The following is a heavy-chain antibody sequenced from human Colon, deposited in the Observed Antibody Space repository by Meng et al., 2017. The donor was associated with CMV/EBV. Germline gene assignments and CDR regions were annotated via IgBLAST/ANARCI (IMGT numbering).Heavy chain of an antibody. D-gene: IGHD3-10*01. CDR2: IYNTGNT. Sequence: SETLSLTCTVFGASISGGDVYWNWLRQSPGKGLEWIGYIYNTGNTFYTPSLKSRVVISLDTSTNQFSLELASATAADTAMYYCARDASAGFGDWGRGILVTVSS. J-gene: IGHJ4*02. CDR3: ARDASAGFGD. CDR1: GASISGGDVY. V-gene: IGHV4-30-4*08.